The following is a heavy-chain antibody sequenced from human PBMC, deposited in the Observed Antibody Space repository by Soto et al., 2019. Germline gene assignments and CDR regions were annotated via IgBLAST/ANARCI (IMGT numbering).Heavy chain of an antibody. D-gene: IGHD3-22*01. CDR3: AKMSSENYYDPVFS. CDR2: ISSSGNTI. J-gene: IGHJ4*02. Sequence: QVQLVESGGGLVKTSGSLRIACAASEFTFSDYYMSWVRQAPGKGLEWVSYISSSGNTIYYADSVKGRFTISRDNAKNSVYLQMNSLRAEDTALYFCAKMSSENYYDPVFSWGQGTLVTVSS. V-gene: IGHV3-11*01. CDR1: EFTFSDYY.